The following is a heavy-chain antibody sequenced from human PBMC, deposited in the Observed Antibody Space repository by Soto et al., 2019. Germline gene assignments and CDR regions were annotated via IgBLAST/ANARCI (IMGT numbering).Heavy chain of an antibody. CDR2: INTGNGNT. V-gene: IGHV1-3*04. J-gene: IGHJ4*02. Sequence: VKVSCKASGYTFTHYAMHWVRQAPGQRLEWMGWINTGNGNTKYSQKFQGRVTITTDTSASTAYMELSSLRSEDTAVYYCARDGAVAGDTNFDYWGQGTLVTVSS. CDR3: ARDGAVAGDTNFDY. CDR1: GYTFTHYA. D-gene: IGHD6-19*01.